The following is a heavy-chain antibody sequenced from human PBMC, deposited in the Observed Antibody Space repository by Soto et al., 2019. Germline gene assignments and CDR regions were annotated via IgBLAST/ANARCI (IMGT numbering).Heavy chain of an antibody. Sequence: SVKVSCKASGGTFSSYAISWVRQAPGQGLEWMGGIIPIFGTANYAQKFQGRVTITADESTSTAYMELSSLRSEDTAVYYCARDPRVRPPHYAFDIWGQGTMFTVSS. CDR3: ARDPRVRPPHYAFDI. V-gene: IGHV1-69*13. CDR1: GGTFSSYA. J-gene: IGHJ3*02. CDR2: IIPIFGTA.